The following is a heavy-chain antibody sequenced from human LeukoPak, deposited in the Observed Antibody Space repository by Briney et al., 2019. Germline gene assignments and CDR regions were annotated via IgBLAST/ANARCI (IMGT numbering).Heavy chain of an antibody. D-gene: IGHD6-13*01. Sequence: SETLSLTCAVSGGSFSGYYWSWIRQPPGKGLEWIGEINHSGSTNYKQSLKSRVTISVDKSKNQFSLKLSSVTAADTAVYYWARGGSIAAAGTRVPFGYWGQGTLVTVSS. V-gene: IGHV4-34*01. CDR3: ARGGSIAAAGTRVPFGY. CDR1: GGSFSGYY. J-gene: IGHJ4*02. CDR2: INHSGST.